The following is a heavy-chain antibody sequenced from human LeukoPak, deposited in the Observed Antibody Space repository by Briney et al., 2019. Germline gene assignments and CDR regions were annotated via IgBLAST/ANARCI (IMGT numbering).Heavy chain of an antibody. CDR3: VREGTSGNGDGYNSYDY. CDR1: GFTFSHFG. V-gene: IGHV3-33*01. Sequence: PGGSLRLSCAATGFTFSHFGMHWVRQAPGKGLEWVAVIWYNGRNKYYRDSVKGRFTISRDNFKNTLHLQMNSLRVEDTAMYYCVREGTSGNGDGYNSYDYWGQGTLVTVSS. CDR2: IWYNGRNK. D-gene: IGHD5-24*01. J-gene: IGHJ4*02.